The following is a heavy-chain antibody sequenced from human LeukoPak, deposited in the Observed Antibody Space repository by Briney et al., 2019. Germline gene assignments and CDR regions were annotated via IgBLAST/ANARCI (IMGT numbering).Heavy chain of an antibody. CDR2: INHSGST. Sequence: SETLSLTCAVYGGSFSGYYWSWIRQPPGRGLEWIGVINHSGSTNYNPSLKSRVTISVDTSKNQFSLKLSSVTAADTAVYYCARGLVGYCSSTSCSHRPSLSMDVWGKGTTVTVSS. V-gene: IGHV4-34*01. CDR1: GGSFSGYY. D-gene: IGHD2-2*01. CDR3: ARGLVGYCSSTSCSHRPSLSMDV. J-gene: IGHJ6*03.